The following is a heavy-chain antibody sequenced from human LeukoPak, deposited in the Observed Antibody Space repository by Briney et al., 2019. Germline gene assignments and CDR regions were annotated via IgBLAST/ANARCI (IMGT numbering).Heavy chain of an antibody. J-gene: IGHJ6*02. Sequence: GGSLRLSCAASGLTFSDAWMSWVRQAPGKGLEWVANIKQDGSEKYYVDSVKGRFTISRDSAQNSLYLQMNSLRAEDTAVYYCARDLRNYDILTGFYYYYGMDVWGQGTTVTVSS. V-gene: IGHV3-7*04. CDR2: IKQDGSEK. CDR3: ARDLRNYDILTGFYYYYGMDV. D-gene: IGHD3-9*01. CDR1: GLTFSDAW.